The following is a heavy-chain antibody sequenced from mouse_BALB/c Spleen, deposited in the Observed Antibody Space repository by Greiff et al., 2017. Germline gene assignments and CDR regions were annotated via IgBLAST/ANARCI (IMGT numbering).Heavy chain of an antibody. V-gene: IGHV5-12-1*01. D-gene: IGHD1-1*01. J-gene: IGHJ1*01. CDR2: ISSGGGST. CDR1: GFAFSSYD. CDR3: ARQDYGYWYFDV. Sequence: EVQLVESGGGLVKPGGSLKLSCAASGFAFSSYDMSWVRQTPEKRLEWVAYISSGGGSTYYPDTVKGRFTISRDNAKNTLYLQMSSLKSEDTAMYYCARQDYGYWYFDVWGAGTTVTVSS.